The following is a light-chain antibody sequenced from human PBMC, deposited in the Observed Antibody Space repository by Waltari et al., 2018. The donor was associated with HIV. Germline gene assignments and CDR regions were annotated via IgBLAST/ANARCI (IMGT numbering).Light chain of an antibody. V-gene: IGLV2-14*01. CDR1: DTDHYA. CDR3: TSYISSAIPV. J-gene: IGLJ2*01. Sequence: QSALTQPASVSGSPGQSITLPCTATDTDHYAVPWYQHRPGEAPKVIIFEVVNRPSGVSNRFSGSRSGNTASLTISGLLAEDEADYFRTSYISSAIPVFGGGTKVTVL. CDR2: EVV.